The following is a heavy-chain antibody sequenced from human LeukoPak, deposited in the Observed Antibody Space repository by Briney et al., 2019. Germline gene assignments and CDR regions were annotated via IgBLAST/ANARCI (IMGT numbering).Heavy chain of an antibody. CDR1: GGTFSSYT. CDR3: AREVVGATTDY. V-gene: IGHV1-69*04. J-gene: IGHJ4*02. D-gene: IGHD1-26*01. CDR2: IIPILGIA. Sequence: ASVKVSCKASGGTFSSYTISWVRQAPGQGLEWMGRIIPILGIANYAQKFQGRVTITADKSTSTAYMELSSLRSEDAAVYYCAREVVGATTDYWGQGTLVTVSS.